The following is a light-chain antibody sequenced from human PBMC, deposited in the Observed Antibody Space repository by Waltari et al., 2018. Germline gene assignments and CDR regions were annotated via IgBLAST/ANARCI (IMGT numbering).Light chain of an antibody. CDR1: SSDVGSYNL. J-gene: IGLJ1*01. Sequence: QSALTQPASVSGSPGQSITISCTGTSSDVGSYNLVSWYQQHPGKAPNLMIYEGSKRASGVSNRFAGSKSGNTASLTISGLQAEDEADYYCCSYAGSSTFYVFGTGTKVTVL. V-gene: IGLV2-23*01. CDR2: EGS. CDR3: CSYAGSSTFYV.